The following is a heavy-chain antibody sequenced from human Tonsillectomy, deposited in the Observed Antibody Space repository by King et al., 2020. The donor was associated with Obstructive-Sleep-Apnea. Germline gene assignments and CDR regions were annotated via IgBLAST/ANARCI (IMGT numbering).Heavy chain of an antibody. J-gene: IGHJ4*02. Sequence: QVQLVESGGGVVQPGRSLRLSCAASGFTFSSYAMHRVRQAPGKGLEGLAVVLYDGSNKYYADSVKGRFTISRANSKNTLYLQMNSLRAEDTAVYYCARGAMVRGNYFEYWGQGTLVTVSS. CDR1: GFTFSSYA. CDR2: VLYDGSNK. CDR3: ARGAMVRGNYFEY. V-gene: IGHV3-30-3*01. D-gene: IGHD3-10*01.